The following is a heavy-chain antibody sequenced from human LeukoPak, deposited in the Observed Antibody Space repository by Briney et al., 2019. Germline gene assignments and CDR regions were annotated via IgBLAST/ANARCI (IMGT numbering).Heavy chain of an antibody. CDR2: IYSSGST. CDR1: GGSISSYY. J-gene: IGHJ4*02. Sequence: PSETLSLTCTVSGGSISSYYWSWIRQPAGKGLEWIGRIYSSGSTTYNPSLKSRVSLSVDTSKNQFSLELSSVTAADTAAYYCARDGTYNSFDYWGQGTLVTVSS. CDR3: ARDGTYNSFDY. D-gene: IGHD1-14*01. V-gene: IGHV4-4*07.